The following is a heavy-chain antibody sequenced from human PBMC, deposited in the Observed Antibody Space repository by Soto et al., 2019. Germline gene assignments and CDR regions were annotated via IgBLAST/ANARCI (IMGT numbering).Heavy chain of an antibody. V-gene: IGHV1-69*12. CDR1: GGTFSNYA. D-gene: IGHD5-18*01. Sequence: QVQLVQSGAEVKKPGSSVKVSCKASGGTFSNYAISWVRQAPGQRLEWMGGIIPIFGTANYAQKFQGRVTITADESTSTAYMELSSLRSEDTAVYYCARRLQLWSYYYGMDVWGQWTTVTVSS. CDR2: IIPIFGTA. CDR3: ARRLQLWSYYYGMDV. J-gene: IGHJ6*02.